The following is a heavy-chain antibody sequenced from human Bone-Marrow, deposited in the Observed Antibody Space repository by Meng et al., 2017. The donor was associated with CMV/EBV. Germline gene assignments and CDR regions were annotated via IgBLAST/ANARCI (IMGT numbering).Heavy chain of an antibody. V-gene: IGHV4-39*01. CDR1: GVSVSSSSYH. Sequence: SETLSLTCSVSGVSVSSSSYHWAWIRQSPGKGLEWIGTIYYRGNTYYNPSVKSRVTISVDTSRNQFSLKLTSVTAADTAVYYCARHHLSSHHLDFWGQGALVTVSS. CDR3: ARHHLSSHHLDF. CDR2: IYYRGNT. J-gene: IGHJ4*02. D-gene: IGHD6-13*01.